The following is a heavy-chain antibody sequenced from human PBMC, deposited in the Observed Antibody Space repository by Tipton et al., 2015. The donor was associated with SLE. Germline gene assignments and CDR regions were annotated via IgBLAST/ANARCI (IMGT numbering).Heavy chain of an antibody. Sequence: LRLSCTVSGGSISSGGYYWSWIRQHPGKGLKWIGYIYYSGSTYYNPSLKSRVTISVDTSKNQFSLKLSSVTAADTAVYYGASKDGYNSPVAFDIWGQGTMVTVSS. CDR3: ASKDGYNSPVAFDI. CDR1: GGSISSGGYY. J-gene: IGHJ3*02. D-gene: IGHD5-24*01. CDR2: IYYSGST. V-gene: IGHV4-31*03.